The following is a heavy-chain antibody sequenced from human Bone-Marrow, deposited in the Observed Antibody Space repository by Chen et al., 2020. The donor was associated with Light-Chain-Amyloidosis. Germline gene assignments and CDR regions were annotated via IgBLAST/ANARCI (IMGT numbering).Heavy chain of an antibody. J-gene: IGHJ6*02. CDR1: GFSFSNYV. CDR3: AKVIIPAASLFYYGMDV. Sequence: VQLVESGGGVVQPGRSLRLSCAASGFSFSNYVMHWVRPAPGTGLEWVAVLSYDGTNKYYADSVKGRFTISRDNSKNTLYLQMDSLRVDDTAVYFCAKVIIPAASLFYYGMDVWGQGTTVIVSS. D-gene: IGHD2-2*01. CDR2: LSYDGTNK. V-gene: IGHV3-30*18.